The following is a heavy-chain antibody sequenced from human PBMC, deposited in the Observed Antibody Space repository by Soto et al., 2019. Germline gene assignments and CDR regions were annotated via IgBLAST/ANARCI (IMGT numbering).Heavy chain of an antibody. CDR2: ISSSSSYI. J-gene: IGHJ4*02. CDR3: ARESGRSGWYDY. Sequence: GGSLRLSCAASGFTFSSYSMNWVRQAPGKGLEWVSSISSSSSYIYYADSVKGRFTISRDNAKNSLYLQMNSLRAEDTAVYYCARESGRSGWYDYWGQGTLVTVSS. CDR1: GFTFSSYS. V-gene: IGHV3-21*01. D-gene: IGHD6-19*01.